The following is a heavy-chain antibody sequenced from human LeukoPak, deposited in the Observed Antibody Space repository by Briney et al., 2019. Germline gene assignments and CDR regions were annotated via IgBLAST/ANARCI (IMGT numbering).Heavy chain of an antibody. J-gene: IGHJ4*02. CDR2: IWYDGSNK. CDR1: GFTFSYFG. CDR3: ARDRSDSSDSTGYFPEYYFDY. D-gene: IGHD3-22*01. Sequence: GGSLRLSCAASGFTFSYFGMHWVRQAPGKGLEWVALIWYDGSNKYYADSVKGRFTISRDNSNNTLYLQMNSLRVEDTAVYYCARDRSDSSDSTGYFPEYYFDYWGQGTLVTVSS. V-gene: IGHV3-33*01.